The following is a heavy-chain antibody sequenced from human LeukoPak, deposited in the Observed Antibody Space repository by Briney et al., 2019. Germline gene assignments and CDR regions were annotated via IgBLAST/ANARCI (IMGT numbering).Heavy chain of an antibody. J-gene: IGHJ5*02. Sequence: SETLSLTCTVSGGSISSYYWSWIRQHPGKGLEWIGYIYYSGSTYYNPSLKSRVTISVDTSKNQFSLKLSSVTAADTAVYYCARAPGNIVVVVAAAWFDPWGQGTLVTVSS. V-gene: IGHV4-59*06. CDR3: ARAPGNIVVVVAAAWFDP. D-gene: IGHD2-15*01. CDR1: GGSISSYY. CDR2: IYYSGST.